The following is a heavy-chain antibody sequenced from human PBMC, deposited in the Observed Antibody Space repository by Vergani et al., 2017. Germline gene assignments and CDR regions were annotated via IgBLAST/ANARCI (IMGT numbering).Heavy chain of an antibody. V-gene: IGHV3-48*03. CDR2: ISSSGSTI. J-gene: IGHJ6*03. D-gene: IGHD7-27*01. CDR3: ARLANWGWGPYYYYYMDV. CDR1: GLTFNSCE. Sequence: EVQLVESGGGLVQPGGSLRLSCAASGLTFNSCEMNWVRQAPGKGLEWVSYISSSGSTIYYADSMKGRFIISRDNAKNSLYLQMNSLRAEDTAVYYCARLANWGWGPYYYYYMDVWGKGTTVTVSS.